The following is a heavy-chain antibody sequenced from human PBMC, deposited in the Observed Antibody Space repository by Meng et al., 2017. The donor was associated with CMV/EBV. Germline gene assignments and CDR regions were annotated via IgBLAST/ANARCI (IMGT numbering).Heavy chain of an antibody. D-gene: IGHD3-22*01. CDR3: AKDKQYYDSSGWIDY. CDR1: GFTFSSYG. V-gene: IGHV3-30*02. J-gene: IGHJ4*02. CDR2: IRYDGSNK. Sequence: GESLKISCAASGFTFSSYGMHWVRQAPGKGLEWVAFIRYDGSNKYYADSVKGRFTISRDNSKNKLYLQMNSLRAEDTAVYYCAKDKQYYDSSGWIDYWGQGTLVTVSS.